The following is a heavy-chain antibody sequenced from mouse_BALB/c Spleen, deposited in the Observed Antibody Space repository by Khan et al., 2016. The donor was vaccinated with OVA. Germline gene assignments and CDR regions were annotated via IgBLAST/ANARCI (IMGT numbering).Heavy chain of an antibody. CDR3: ARLAYYYDSEGFAY. CDR1: GFTFSTYG. Sequence: EVQLVESGGDVVKPGGSPKLSCAASGFTFSTYGMSWVRQTPDKRLEWVATVSTGGHYTYYPDTVRGRFTISRDNAKNTLYLQMNSLKSEDTAMFYCARLAYYYDSEGFAYWGQGTLVTVSA. CDR2: VSTGGHYT. J-gene: IGHJ3*01. D-gene: IGHD1-1*01. V-gene: IGHV5-6*01.